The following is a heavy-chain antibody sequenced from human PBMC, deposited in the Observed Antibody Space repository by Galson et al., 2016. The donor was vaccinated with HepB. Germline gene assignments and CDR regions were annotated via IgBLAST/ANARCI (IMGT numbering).Heavy chain of an antibody. V-gene: IGHV3-23*01. CDR3: GRDHGYISSAIDY. CDR1: GFTFSKYA. CDR2: ISGSGGST. Sequence: SLRLSCAASGFTFSKYAINWVRQAPGKGLEWVSAISGSGGSTYYADSVKGRFTISRDNSKNTLFLQMNSLRAEDTALYYCGRDHGYISSAIDYWGQGTLVTVSS. J-gene: IGHJ4*02. D-gene: IGHD6-6*01.